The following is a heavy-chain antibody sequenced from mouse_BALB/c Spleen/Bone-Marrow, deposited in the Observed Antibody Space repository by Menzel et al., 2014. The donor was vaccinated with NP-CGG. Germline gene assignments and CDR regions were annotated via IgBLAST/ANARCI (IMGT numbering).Heavy chain of an antibody. CDR2: INSYNDGT. Sequence: VHVKQSGPELVKPGASVKMSCKASGYTFTSYVMHWVKQKPGQGLEWIGYINSYNDGTNYNEKFKGKATLTSDKSSSTACMELSSLTSEDSAVYYCARLGAYYRYGYAMDYWGQGTSVTVSS. CDR1: GYTFTSYV. D-gene: IGHD2-14*01. CDR3: ARLGAYYRYGYAMDY. V-gene: IGHV1-14*01. J-gene: IGHJ4*01.